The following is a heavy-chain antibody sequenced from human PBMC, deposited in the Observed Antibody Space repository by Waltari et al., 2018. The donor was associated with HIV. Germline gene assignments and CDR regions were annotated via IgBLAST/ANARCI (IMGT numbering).Heavy chain of an antibody. CDR3: ARLFQETDAFDI. CDR1: GGSISSSSYY. Sequence: QLQLQESGPGLVKPSETLSPTCTVSGGSISSSSYYWVWIRQPPGKGLEWIGSIYYSGSTYYNPSLKSRVTISVDTSKNQFSLKLSSVTAADTAVYYCARLFQETDAFDIWGQGTMVTVSS. CDR2: IYYSGST. V-gene: IGHV4-39*01. J-gene: IGHJ3*02.